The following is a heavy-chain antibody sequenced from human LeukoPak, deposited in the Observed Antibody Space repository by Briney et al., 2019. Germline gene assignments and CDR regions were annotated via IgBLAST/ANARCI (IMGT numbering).Heavy chain of an antibody. V-gene: IGHV4-34*01. CDR3: ARLSVIVGAALEYYYYYMDV. Sequence: SSETLSLTCAVYGGTFSGYYWSWIRRPPGKRLEWVGESNDSGGTNYNPSLKSRVTISADKSKNQVSLKLTSVTAADTAVYYCARLSVIVGAALEYYYYYMDVWGQGTTVTVSS. CDR1: GGTFSGYY. D-gene: IGHD1-26*01. J-gene: IGHJ6*03. CDR2: SNDSGGT.